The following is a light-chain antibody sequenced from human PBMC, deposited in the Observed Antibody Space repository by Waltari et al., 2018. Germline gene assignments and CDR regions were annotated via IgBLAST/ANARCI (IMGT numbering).Light chain of an antibody. CDR3: QVWDSSGDHPV. CDR1: NIRSKT. CDR2: DDT. J-gene: IGLJ2*01. Sequence: SYVLTQPPSVSVAPGKTARISCAGRNIRSKTVHWYQQRPGQAPVLVIYDDTVRPSGIPDRISGSDTATLTIARVEAGDEADYYCQVWDSSGDHPVFGGGTRLTVL. V-gene: IGLV3-21*03.